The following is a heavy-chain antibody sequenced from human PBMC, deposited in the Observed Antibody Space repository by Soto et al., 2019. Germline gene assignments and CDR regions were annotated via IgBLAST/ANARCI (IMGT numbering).Heavy chain of an antibody. CDR1: GFTFSSYA. D-gene: IGHD6-6*01. CDR3: ARSHYSSSSGYLDY. V-gene: IGHV3-30-3*01. CDR2: ISYDGSNK. J-gene: IGHJ4*02. Sequence: QVQLVESGGGVVQPGRSLRLSCAASGFTFSSYAMHWVRQAPGKGLEWVAVISYDGSNKYYAASVKGRFTISRDNSKNALYLQMNCLRAEDTAVYYCARSHYSSSSGYLDYWVQGTLVTVSS.